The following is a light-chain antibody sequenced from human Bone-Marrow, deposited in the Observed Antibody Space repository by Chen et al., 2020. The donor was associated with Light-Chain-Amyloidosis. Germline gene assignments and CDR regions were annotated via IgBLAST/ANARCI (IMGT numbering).Light chain of an antibody. CDR3: KSRDSGNYVV. V-gene: IGLV3-19*01. CDR1: SLRSCV. CDR2: GEN. Sequence: SSELTPDPAVSVALRQTVRITCQGESLRSCVATWYQQKSGEAPVLVLCGENNRASGIPDRFSGSRSGNTASLTITGAQAEDEAVYYCKSRDSGNYVVFGGGTKVTV. J-gene: IGLJ2*01.